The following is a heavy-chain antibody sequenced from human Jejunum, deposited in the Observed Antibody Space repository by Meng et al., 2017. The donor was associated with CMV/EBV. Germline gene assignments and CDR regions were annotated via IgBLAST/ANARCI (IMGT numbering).Heavy chain of an antibody. J-gene: IGHJ5*02. Sequence: SVRSGNYYWSWIRQPPGKGLEWIGYIYYSGDTRYNPSLESRVTISLDTSKNQISLNLTSVTAADTAMYYCASCLGRSGYPGEWFDPWGQGTLVTVSS. V-gene: IGHV4-61*01. CDR1: SVRSGNYY. CDR2: IYYSGDT. D-gene: IGHD3-3*01. CDR3: ASCLGRSGYPGEWFDP.